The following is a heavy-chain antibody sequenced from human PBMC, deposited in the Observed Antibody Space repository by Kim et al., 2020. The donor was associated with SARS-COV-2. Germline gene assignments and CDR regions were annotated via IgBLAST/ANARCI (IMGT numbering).Heavy chain of an antibody. Sequence: SETLSLTCTVSGGSISSYYWSWIRQPPGKGLEWIGYIYYSGSTNYNPSLKSRVTISVDTSKNQFSLKLSSVTAADTAVYYCARHQTWGSFEYSSSDYMDVWGKGTTVTVSS. V-gene: IGHV4-59*08. CDR1: GGSISSYY. CDR3: ARHQTWGSFEYSSSDYMDV. CDR2: IYYSGST. J-gene: IGHJ6*03. D-gene: IGHD6-6*01.